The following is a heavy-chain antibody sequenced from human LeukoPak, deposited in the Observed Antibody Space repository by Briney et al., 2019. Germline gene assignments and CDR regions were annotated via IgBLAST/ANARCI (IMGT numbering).Heavy chain of an antibody. CDR1: GGTFSSYA. J-gene: IGHJ6*02. V-gene: IGHV1-69*13. D-gene: IGHD6-6*01. CDR3: ARDPSIAARRYYYYGMDV. Sequence: GASVKVSCKASGGTFSSYAISWVRQAPGQGLEWMGGIIPIFGTANYAQKFQGRVTITADESTSTAYMELSSLRPEDTAVYYCARDPSIAARRYYYYGMDVWGQGTTVTVSS. CDR2: IIPIFGTA.